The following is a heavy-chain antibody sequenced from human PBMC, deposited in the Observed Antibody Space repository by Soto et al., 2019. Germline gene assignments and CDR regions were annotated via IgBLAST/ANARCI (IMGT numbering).Heavy chain of an antibody. CDR3: ARGGFDFWSAYYTGFDS. CDR1: GFTFSSYA. V-gene: IGHV3-64*01. Sequence: GGSLRLSCAASGFTFSSYAMHWVRQAPGKGLEYVSAISSNGVSTYYANSVKGRFTISRDNSKNTMYLQMGSLRAEDKAVYFCARGGFDFWSAYYTGFDSWGQGTLVTVS. D-gene: IGHD3-3*01. J-gene: IGHJ4*02. CDR2: ISSNGVST.